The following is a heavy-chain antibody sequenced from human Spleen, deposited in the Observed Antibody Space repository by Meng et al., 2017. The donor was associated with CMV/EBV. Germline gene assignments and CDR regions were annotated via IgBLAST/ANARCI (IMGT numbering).Heavy chain of an antibody. V-gene: IGHV4-38-2*02. J-gene: IGHJ6*02. D-gene: IGHD2-8*01. CDR3: ARVPPAKLYCTNGVCYKTHGYYYYGMDV. CDR2: IYHSGST. CDR1: GYSISSGYY. Sequence: SETLSLTCTVSGYSISSGYYWGWIRQPPGKGLEWIGSIYHSGSTYYNPSLKSRVTISVDTSKNQFSLKLSSVTAADTAVYYCARVPPAKLYCTNGVCYKTHGYYYYGMDVWGQGTTVTSP.